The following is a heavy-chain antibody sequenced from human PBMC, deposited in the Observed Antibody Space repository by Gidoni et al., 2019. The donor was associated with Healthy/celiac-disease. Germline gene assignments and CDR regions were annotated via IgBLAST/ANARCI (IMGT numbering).Heavy chain of an antibody. Sequence: EVQLVESGGGVVRPGGSLRLSCADSGFTFDDYGMSWVRQAPGKGLEWVSGINWNGGSTGYADSVKGRFTISRDNAKNSLYLQMNSLRAEDTALYYCARDQGYGDYVNAFDIWGQGTMVTVSS. CDR3: ARDQGYGDYVNAFDI. CDR1: GFTFDDYG. D-gene: IGHD4-17*01. J-gene: IGHJ3*02. V-gene: IGHV3-20*04. CDR2: INWNGGST.